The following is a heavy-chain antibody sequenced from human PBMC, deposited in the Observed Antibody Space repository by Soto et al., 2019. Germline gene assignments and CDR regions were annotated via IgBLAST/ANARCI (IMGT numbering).Heavy chain of an antibody. J-gene: IGHJ4*02. CDR1: GFTFSSYA. CDR3: AKGTAARPHLYYFDY. V-gene: IGHV3-23*01. Sequence: QAGGSLRLSCAASGFTFSSYAMSWVRQAPGKGLEWVSAISGSGGSTYYADSVKGRFTISRDNSKNTLYLQMNSLRAEDTAVYYCAKGTAARPHLYYFDYWGQGTLVTVSS. D-gene: IGHD6-6*01. CDR2: ISGSGGST.